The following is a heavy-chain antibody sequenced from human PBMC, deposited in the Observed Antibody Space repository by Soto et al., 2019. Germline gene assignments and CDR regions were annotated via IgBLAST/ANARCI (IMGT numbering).Heavy chain of an antibody. V-gene: IGHV3-23*01. CDR1: GFTFSSYT. CDR3: AKSRLDHSSGYYSFAY. D-gene: IGHD6-19*01. J-gene: IGHJ4*02. Sequence: GGSLRLSCVASGFTFSSYTMTWVRQAPGKGLEWASTITSSGRNTYYADSVRGRFTISRDNSKNTLFLQMNSLRAEDTAIYYCAKSRLDHSSGYYSFAYWGQGTLVTVSS. CDR2: ITSSGRNT.